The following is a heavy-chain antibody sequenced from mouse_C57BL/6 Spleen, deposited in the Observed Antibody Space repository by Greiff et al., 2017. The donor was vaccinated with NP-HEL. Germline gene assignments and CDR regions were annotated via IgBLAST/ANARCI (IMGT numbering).Heavy chain of an antibody. Sequence: ESGPGLVKPSQSLSLTCSVTGYSITSGYYWNWIRQFPGNKLEWMGYISYDGSNNYNPSLKNRISITRDTSKNQFFLKLNSVTTEDTATYYCARALQLLLDYWGQGTTLTVSS. V-gene: IGHV3-6*01. CDR3: ARALQLLLDY. J-gene: IGHJ2*01. CDR2: ISYDGSN. CDR1: GYSITSGYY. D-gene: IGHD1-1*01.